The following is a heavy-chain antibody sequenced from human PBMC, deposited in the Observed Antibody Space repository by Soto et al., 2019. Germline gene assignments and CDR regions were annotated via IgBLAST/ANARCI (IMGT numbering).Heavy chain of an antibody. V-gene: IGHV3-21*01. Sequence: RYSMNWVRQAPGKGLEWVSSISSTTNYIYYADSMKGRFTVSRDNAKNSVYLDMNSLSAEDTAVYYCARESEDLTSNFDYWGQGTLV. CDR3: ARESEDLTSNFDY. CDR1: RYS. CDR2: ISSTTNYI. J-gene: IGHJ4*02.